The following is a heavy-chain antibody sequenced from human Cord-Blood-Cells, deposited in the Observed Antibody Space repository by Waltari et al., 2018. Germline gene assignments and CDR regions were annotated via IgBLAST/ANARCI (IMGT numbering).Heavy chain of an antibody. CDR2: ISRSFGAA. V-gene: IGHV1-69*12. D-gene: IGHD5-18*01. J-gene: IGHJ3*02. CDR3: ARGKSGYSYGAFDI. CDR1: GGTFSSYA. Sequence: QVQLVQSGAEVKKPGSSVKVSCKASGGTFSSYAISWVRQAPGQGLEWMGGISRSFGAAIYDAKFQGRVTITADGSTSTAYMELSSLRSEDTAVYYCARGKSGYSYGAFDIWGQGTMVTVSS.